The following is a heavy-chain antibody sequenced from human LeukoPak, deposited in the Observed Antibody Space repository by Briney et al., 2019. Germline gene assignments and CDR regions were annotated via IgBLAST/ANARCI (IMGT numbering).Heavy chain of an antibody. D-gene: IGHD6-19*01. CDR2: ISSSGSYI. J-gene: IGHJ6*02. CDR1: GFTFSSYS. CDR3: ARDLRIAVAGNYYYYGMDV. Sequence: GGSLRLSCAASGFTFSSYSMNWVRQAPGKGLEWVSSISSSGSYISYPDSVKGRFTISRDNAKNSLFLQMNSLRAEDTAVYYCARDLRIAVAGNYYYYGMDVWGQGTTVTVSS. V-gene: IGHV3-21*01.